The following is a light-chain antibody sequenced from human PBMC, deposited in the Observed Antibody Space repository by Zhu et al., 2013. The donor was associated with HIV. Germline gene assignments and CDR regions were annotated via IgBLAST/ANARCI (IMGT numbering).Light chain of an antibody. V-gene: IGLV1-44*01. Sequence: QSVLTQPPSASGTPGQRVTISCSGSSSNIGSNSVNWYQQVPGTAPKLLVYTNNQRPSGVPDRFSGSKSGTSASLAISGLQSEDEADYYCAGWDDSLNGPVFGGGTKLTVL. CDR3: AGWDDSLNGPV. CDR1: SSNIGSNS. CDR2: TNN. J-gene: IGLJ2*01.